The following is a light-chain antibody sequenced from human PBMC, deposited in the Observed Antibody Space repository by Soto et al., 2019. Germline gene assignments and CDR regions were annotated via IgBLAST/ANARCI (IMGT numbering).Light chain of an antibody. CDR3: HSYAGSKV. V-gene: IGLV2-23*01. CDR2: EGS. CDR1: SSDVGSYNL. J-gene: IGLJ1*01. Sequence: QSALTQPASVSGSPGQSITISCTGTSSDVGSYNLVSWYQQHPGKAPKLMIYEGSKWPSGVSNRFSGSKSGNTASLTSSGLQAEDEADYYCHSYAGSKVFGTGTKLTVL.